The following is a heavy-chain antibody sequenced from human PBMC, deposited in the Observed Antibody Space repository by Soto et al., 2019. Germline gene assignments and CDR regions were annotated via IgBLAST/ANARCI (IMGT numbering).Heavy chain of an antibody. J-gene: IGHJ6*02. V-gene: IGHV1-69*12. D-gene: IGHD2-2*01. Sequence: QVQLVQSGAEVKKPGSSVKVSCKASGGTFSSYAISWVRQAPGQGLEWMGGIIPIFGTANYAQKFQGRVRITADESTXXAXMXXSSLRSEDTAVYYCASHSDIVLVPAAILARYGMDVWGQGTTVTVSS. CDR2: IIPIFGTA. CDR3: ASHSDIVLVPAAILARYGMDV. CDR1: GGTFSSYA.